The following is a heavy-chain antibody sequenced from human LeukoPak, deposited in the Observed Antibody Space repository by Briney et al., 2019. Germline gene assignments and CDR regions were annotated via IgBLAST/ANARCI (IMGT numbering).Heavy chain of an antibody. V-gene: IGHV4-59*01. CDR3: ARAPSGSQIDY. J-gene: IGHJ4*02. CDR1: GGSISSYY. CDR2: IYYSGST. Sequence: SETLSLTCTVSGGSISSYYWSWIRQPPGKGLEWIGYIYYSGSTNYNPSLKSRVTISVDTSKNQFSLKLSSVTAADTAVYYCARAPSGSQIDYWGQRTLVTVSS. D-gene: IGHD1-26*01.